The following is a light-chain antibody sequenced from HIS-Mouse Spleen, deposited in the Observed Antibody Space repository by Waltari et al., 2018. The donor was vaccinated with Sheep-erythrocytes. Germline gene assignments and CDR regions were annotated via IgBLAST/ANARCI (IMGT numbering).Light chain of an antibody. CDR2: DVS. Sequence: QSALTQPRSVSGSPGQSVTISCTGTSSEVGGYNYVSWYQQHPGKAPKLMIYDVSKRPSGVPGRFSGYKSGNPASLTSSGLQAEDEADYYCCSYAGSTRVFGGGTKLTVL. J-gene: IGLJ2*01. CDR1: SSEVGGYNY. CDR3: CSYAGSTRV. V-gene: IGLV2-11*01.